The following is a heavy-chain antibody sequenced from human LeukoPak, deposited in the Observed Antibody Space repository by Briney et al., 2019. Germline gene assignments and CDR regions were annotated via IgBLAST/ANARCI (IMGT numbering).Heavy chain of an antibody. CDR2: TSGRGGST. CDR3: AKGPTYYYGSGSYYNPHWFDP. Sequence: GGSLRLSCAASGFTFTSDAMSWVRQAPGKGLEWVSATSGRGGSTYYADSVKGRFTISRDNSKNTLYMQMTSLGAEDTAVYYCAKGPTYYYGSGSYYNPHWFDPWGQGTLVTVSS. CDR1: GFTFTSDA. V-gene: IGHV3-23*01. J-gene: IGHJ5*02. D-gene: IGHD3-10*01.